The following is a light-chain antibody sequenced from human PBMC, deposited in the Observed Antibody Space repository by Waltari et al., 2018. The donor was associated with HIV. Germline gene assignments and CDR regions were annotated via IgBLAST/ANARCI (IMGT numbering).Light chain of an antibody. V-gene: IGLV2-23*02. J-gene: IGLJ2*01. CDR2: EVN. CDR3: CSYAIGGTFV. CDR1: SSDVGSYNL. Sequence: QSALTQPASVSGSPGQSLPMSCTGPSSDVGSYNLVSWYQQHPGKAPKLIIYEVNKRPPGITNRFSGFKSGNTASLTITGLQAEDEADYHCCSYAIGGTFVFGGGTKVTVL.